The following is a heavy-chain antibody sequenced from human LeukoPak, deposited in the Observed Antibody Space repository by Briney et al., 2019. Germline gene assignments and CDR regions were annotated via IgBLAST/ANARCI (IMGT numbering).Heavy chain of an antibody. V-gene: IGHV3-30*02. Sequence: AGGSLRLSCAASGFTFSSYGMYWVRQAPGKGLEWVAFIRYDGSNKYYADSVKGRFTISRDNSKNTLYLQMNSLRAEDTAVYYCATPLILYGYGSSDYWGQGTLVTVSS. J-gene: IGHJ4*02. CDR3: ATPLILYGYGSSDY. D-gene: IGHD5-18*01. CDR1: GFTFSSYG. CDR2: IRYDGSNK.